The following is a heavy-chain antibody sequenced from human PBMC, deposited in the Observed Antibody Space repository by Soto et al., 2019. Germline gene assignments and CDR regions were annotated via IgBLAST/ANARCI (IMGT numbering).Heavy chain of an antibody. Sequence: QLQLQESGPGLVKPSETLSLTCTVSGGSISSSSYYWAWIRQPPGKGLEWIGSIYYSGSTYYNPSLKSRVTISVDTSKNQFSLRLRSVTAADTAVYYCAREIAAAGDYWGQGTLVTVSS. CDR3: AREIAAAGDY. J-gene: IGHJ4*02. V-gene: IGHV4-39*01. CDR1: GGSISSSSYY. D-gene: IGHD6-13*01. CDR2: IYYSGST.